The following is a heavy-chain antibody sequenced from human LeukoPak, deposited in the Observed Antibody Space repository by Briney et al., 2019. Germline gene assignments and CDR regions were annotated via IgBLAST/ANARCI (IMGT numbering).Heavy chain of an antibody. Sequence: SVKVSCKASGGTFRTYAISWVRQAPGQGLEWMGRIIPIFGTTNYAQKFQGRVTIITDESTSTAYMELSSLRSEDTAVYYCSRDIRKQCSSSYYLMDAFDISGQGTMVTVSS. D-gene: IGHD3-22*01. V-gene: IGHV1-69*05. CDR3: SRDIRKQCSSSYYLMDAFDI. CDR1: GGTFRTYA. J-gene: IGHJ3*02. CDR2: IIPIFGTT.